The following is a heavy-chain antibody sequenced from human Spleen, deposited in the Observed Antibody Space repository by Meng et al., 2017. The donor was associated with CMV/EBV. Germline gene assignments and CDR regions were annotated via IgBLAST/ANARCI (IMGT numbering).Heavy chain of an antibody. CDR2: INCNSGDT. Sequence: ASVKVSCKASGYTFTGFFIHWVRQAPGQGLEWMGWINCNSGDTNYAQKFHGRVTMTRDTSISTAYMDLSRLRSDDTAVYYCARDQGLRLLNYGMDVWGQGTTVTVSS. V-gene: IGHV1-2*02. CDR1: GYTFTGFF. J-gene: IGHJ6*02. CDR3: ARDQGLRLLNYGMDV.